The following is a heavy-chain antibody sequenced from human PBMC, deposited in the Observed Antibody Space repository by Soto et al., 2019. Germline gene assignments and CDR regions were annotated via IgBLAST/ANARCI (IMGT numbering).Heavy chain of an antibody. CDR2: VYPGDSDT. J-gene: IGHJ3*02. D-gene: IGHD6-13*01. V-gene: IGHV5-51*01. Sequence: PGESLKISCKRSGYSFTNYWIGWVRQMPGKGREWRGVVYPGDSDTRYSPSFQGQVTISADKSISTAYLQWSSLKASDTAMYYCARLKGRYSSREGAFDIWGQGTMVTVSS. CDR1: GYSFTNYW. CDR3: ARLKGRYSSREGAFDI.